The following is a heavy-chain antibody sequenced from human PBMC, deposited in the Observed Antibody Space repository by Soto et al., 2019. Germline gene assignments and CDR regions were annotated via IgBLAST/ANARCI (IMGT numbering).Heavy chain of an antibody. J-gene: IGHJ4*02. D-gene: IGHD3-10*01. CDR3: ARPGLRFGSRIDD. V-gene: IGHV4-59*01. CDR2: IYYRGST. Sequence: PSETLSLTCTVSGGSISGYYWTWIRQSPGKGLEWIGYIYYRGSTDYNPSLKSRVTMSVDMSKNQFSLNLNSVTAADTAVYYCARPGLRFGSRIDDWGQGILVTGSS. CDR1: GGSISGYY.